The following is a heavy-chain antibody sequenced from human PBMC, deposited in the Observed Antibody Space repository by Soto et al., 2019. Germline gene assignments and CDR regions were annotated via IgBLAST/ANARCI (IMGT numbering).Heavy chain of an antibody. CDR2: ISSSSSTI. CDR1: GFLFSSFD. CDR3: AREYCSSTSCLNWFDP. V-gene: IGHV3-48*01. D-gene: IGHD2-2*01. J-gene: IGHJ5*02. Sequence: GGSLRLSCAASGFLFSSFDMTWVRQAPGKGLEWVSYISSSSSTIYYADSVKGRFTISRDNAKNSLYLQMNSLRAEDTAVYYCAREYCSSTSCLNWFDPWGQGTLVTVSS.